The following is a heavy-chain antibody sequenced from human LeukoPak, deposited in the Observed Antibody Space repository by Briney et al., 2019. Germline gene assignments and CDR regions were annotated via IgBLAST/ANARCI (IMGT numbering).Heavy chain of an antibody. J-gene: IGHJ3*02. CDR2: ISAYDGGT. CDR3: ARLARYHLLEASDI. CDR1: GYSFTSYG. D-gene: IGHD1-14*01. V-gene: IGHV1-18*01. Sequence: GASVKVSCKASGYSFTSYGFSWVRQAPGQGLEWLGWISAYDGGTNYEQKFQDRLTMTTETSTTTAYMELRSLRSDDTAVYYCARLARYHLLEASDIWGQGTMVTVSS.